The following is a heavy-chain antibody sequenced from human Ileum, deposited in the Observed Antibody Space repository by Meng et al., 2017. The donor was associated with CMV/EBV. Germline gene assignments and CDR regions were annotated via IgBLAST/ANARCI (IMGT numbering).Heavy chain of an antibody. D-gene: IGHD2-21*02. CDR1: GFTFSSYW. V-gene: IGHV3-7*01. Sequence: GGSLRLSCAVSGFTFSSYWMSWVRQAPGKGLEWLANIKPDGTDKNYVDSVKGRFTISRDNVKNSLYLQMNSLRAEDTAVYYCVRGDWSVDYWGQGTLVTGSS. CDR3: VRGDWSVDY. J-gene: IGHJ4*02. CDR2: IKPDGTDK.